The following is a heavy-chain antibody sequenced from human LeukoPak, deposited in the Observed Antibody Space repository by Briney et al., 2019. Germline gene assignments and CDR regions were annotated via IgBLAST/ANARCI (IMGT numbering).Heavy chain of an antibody. J-gene: IGHJ5*02. CDR2: IKEDGSEK. CDR3: RPGHYDSYA. V-gene: IGHV3-7*01. Sequence: GGSLRLSCVASGFTFGNFWMSWVRQAPGKGPEWVANIKEDGSEKYYVDSVRGRFTISRDNAKNSLYLQMNSLRAEDAGVYFCRPGHYDSYAWDQGTLVTVSS. CDR1: GFTFGNFW. D-gene: IGHD5-12*01.